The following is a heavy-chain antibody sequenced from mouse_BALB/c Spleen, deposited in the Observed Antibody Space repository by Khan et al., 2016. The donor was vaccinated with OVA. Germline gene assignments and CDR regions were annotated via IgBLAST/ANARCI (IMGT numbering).Heavy chain of an antibody. CDR3: ARRGVLYYFDY. Sequence: VMLVASGGGLVQPGGSLRLSCATSGFTFTDYYMSWVRQPPGKALEWLGFIRNKANGYTTEYSASVQGRFTISRDNSQSILYRQMNTLRAEDSATYYCARRGVLYYFDYWGDGTTLTVAS. J-gene: IGHJ2*01. V-gene: IGHV7-3*02. CDR2: IRNKANGYTT. CDR1: GFTFTDYY.